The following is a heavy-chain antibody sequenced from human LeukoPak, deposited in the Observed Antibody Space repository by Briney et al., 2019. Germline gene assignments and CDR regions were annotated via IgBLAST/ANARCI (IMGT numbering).Heavy chain of an antibody. Sequence: AGGSLRLSCAASGISFRNEWMSWVRQAPGKGLEWVANINQDGSERHYADSVKGRFTISRDNAKNSVYLQMDRLRAEDTSMYYCARKARYAMDVWGQGTTVTVSS. CDR3: ARKARYAMDV. V-gene: IGHV3-7*01. J-gene: IGHJ6*02. CDR1: GISFRNEW. CDR2: INQDGSER.